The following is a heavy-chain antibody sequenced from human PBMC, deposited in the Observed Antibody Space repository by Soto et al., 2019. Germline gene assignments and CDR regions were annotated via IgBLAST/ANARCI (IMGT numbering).Heavy chain of an antibody. D-gene: IGHD3-10*01. CDR1: GFTVSSNY. Sequence: EVKLVESGGGLVQPGGSLRLSCAASGFTVSSNYMTWVRQAPGQGLECVSVIYSAGATDYADSVKGRFTISRDSSNNMLYLQMNSLRVEDTAVYYCARRHYYGSDWGQGTLVTVSS. CDR3: ARRHYYGSD. J-gene: IGHJ4*02. CDR2: IYSAGAT. V-gene: IGHV3-66*04.